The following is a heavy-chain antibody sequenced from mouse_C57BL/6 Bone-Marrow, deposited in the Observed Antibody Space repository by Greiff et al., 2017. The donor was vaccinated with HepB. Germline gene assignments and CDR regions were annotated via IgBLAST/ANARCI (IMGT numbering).Heavy chain of an antibody. D-gene: IGHD1-1*02. CDR1: GFTFSDYY. J-gene: IGHJ4*01. CDR3: ARVLLWLYAMDY. V-gene: IGHV5-16*01. Sequence: EVKLMESEGGLVQPGSSMKLSCTASGFTFSDYYMAWVRQVPEKGLEWVANINYDGSSTYYLDSLKSRFIISRDNAKNILYLQMSSLKSEDTATYYCARVLLWLYAMDYWGQGTSVTVSS. CDR2: INYDGSST.